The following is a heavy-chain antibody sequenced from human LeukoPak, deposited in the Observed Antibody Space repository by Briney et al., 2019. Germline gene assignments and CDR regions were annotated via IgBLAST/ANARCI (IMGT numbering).Heavy chain of an antibody. J-gene: IGHJ4*02. V-gene: IGHV3-23*01. Sequence: GGSLRLSCAASGFTFSSYVMSWVRQAPGKGLEWVSAVSGSGGTTYYADSVKGRFTISRDNSKNTLYLQMNSLRAEDTAVYYCAKDFGSGSPQYFDYWGQGTLVTVSS. CDR1: GFTFSSYV. D-gene: IGHD3-10*01. CDR3: AKDFGSGSPQYFDY. CDR2: VSGSGGTT.